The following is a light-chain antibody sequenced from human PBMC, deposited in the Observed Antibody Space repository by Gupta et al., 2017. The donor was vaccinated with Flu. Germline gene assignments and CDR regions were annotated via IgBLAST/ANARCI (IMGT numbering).Light chain of an antibody. Sequence: PSTLSASVGDRVTITCRASQNIRSCLAWYQQKPGEAPKLLIYLTSRVENGVPSRFSGNGSGTEFTLTISSLQPDDSATYYCQHENHSFGTFGQGTKVEI. J-gene: IGKJ1*01. CDR3: QHENHSFGT. CDR2: LTS. CDR1: QNIRSC. V-gene: IGKV1-5*03.